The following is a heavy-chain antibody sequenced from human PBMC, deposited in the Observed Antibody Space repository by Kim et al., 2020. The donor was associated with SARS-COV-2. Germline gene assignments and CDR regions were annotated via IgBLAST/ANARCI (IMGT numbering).Heavy chain of an antibody. Sequence: ASVKVSCKASGYTFAGYYMHWVRQAPGQGLEWMGWINPNSGGTNYAQKFQGRVTMTRDTSISTAYMELSRLRSDDTAVYYCARRTTLFNWFDPWGQGTLVTVSS. V-gene: IGHV1-2*02. CDR1: GYTFAGYY. CDR3: ARRTTLFNWFDP. J-gene: IGHJ5*02. D-gene: IGHD1-26*01. CDR2: INPNSGGT.